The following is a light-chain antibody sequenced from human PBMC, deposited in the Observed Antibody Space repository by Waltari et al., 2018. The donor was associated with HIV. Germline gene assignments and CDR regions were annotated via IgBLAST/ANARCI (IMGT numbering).Light chain of an antibody. CDR3: TSFTSSSAWV. CDR2: DVT. J-gene: IGLJ3*02. CDR1: SSDIGSYNY. V-gene: IGLV2-14*03. Sequence: QSALTQPASVSGSLGQSITFSCTGTSSDIGSYNYVSWYQQHPGKAPKIIIYDVTNRPSGVSNRFSCSKSGDTASLTISGLQAEDEADYYCTSFTSSSAWVFGGGTMLTVL.